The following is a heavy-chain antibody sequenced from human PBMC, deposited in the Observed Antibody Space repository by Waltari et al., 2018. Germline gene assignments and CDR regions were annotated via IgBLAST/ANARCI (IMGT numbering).Heavy chain of an antibody. D-gene: IGHD6-13*01. Sequence: QVQLVESGGGVVQPGRSLRLACAAYGFTFSSYGMHWVRQARGKGVGWVAVICYDGSNNYYADSVKGRFTISRDNSKNTLYLQMNSLRAEDTAVYYCARSRLSIAAAGNFDYWGQGTLVTVSS. CDR1: GFTFSSYG. V-gene: IGHV3-33*01. CDR2: ICYDGSNN. CDR3: ARSRLSIAAAGNFDY. J-gene: IGHJ4*02.